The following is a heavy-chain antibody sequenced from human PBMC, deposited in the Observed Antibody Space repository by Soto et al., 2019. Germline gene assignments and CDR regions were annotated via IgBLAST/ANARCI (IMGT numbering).Heavy chain of an antibody. Sequence: ESGGGVAQPGRSLRLSCAASGFTFSSFGMHWVRQAPGKGLEWVSLIWYDGSKKSYGDSVKGRFTISRDNSRNTVYLQMNSLRADDTAVYYCARDASYYSLWSGYYPSRNGMDVWGQGTTVTVSS. CDR2: IWYDGSKK. D-gene: IGHD3-3*01. CDR3: ARDASYYSLWSGYYPSRNGMDV. CDR1: GFTFSSFG. V-gene: IGHV3-33*01. J-gene: IGHJ6*02.